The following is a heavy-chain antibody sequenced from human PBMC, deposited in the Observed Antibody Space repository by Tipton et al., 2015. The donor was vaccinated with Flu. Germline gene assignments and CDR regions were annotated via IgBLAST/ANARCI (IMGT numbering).Heavy chain of an antibody. Sequence: QLVQSGAEVQEPGESLKISCKASGYTFTDYWIAWVHQMPGKGLELMGIIYPDDSDTRYSPSFEGQVTISADKSITTAYLQWSSLKASDTATYFCARPNKVPGRGATYYYVYGLDVWGQGTTVTVSS. J-gene: IGHJ6*02. CDR3: ARPNKVPGRGATYYYVYGLDV. D-gene: IGHD1/OR15-1a*01. V-gene: IGHV5-51*07. CDR2: IYPDDSDT. CDR1: GYTFTDYW.